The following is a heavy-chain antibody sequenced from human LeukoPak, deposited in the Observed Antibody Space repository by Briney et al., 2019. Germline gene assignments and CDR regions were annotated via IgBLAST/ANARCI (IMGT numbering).Heavy chain of an antibody. J-gene: IGHJ6*02. CDR2: INHNGNVN. Sequence: GGSLRLSCAASGFTFSSYWMNWARQAPGKGLEWVASINHNGNVNYYVDSVKGRFTISRDNAKNSLYLQMSNLRAEDTAVYYCAREWGYSSGWDDGAGMDVWGQGTTVTVSS. V-gene: IGHV3-7*03. D-gene: IGHD6-19*01. CDR1: GFTFSSYW. CDR3: AREWGYSSGWDDGAGMDV.